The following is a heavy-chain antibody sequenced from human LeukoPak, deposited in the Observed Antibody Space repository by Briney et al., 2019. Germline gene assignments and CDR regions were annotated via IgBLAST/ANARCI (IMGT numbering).Heavy chain of an antibody. CDR1: GGTFSNYA. J-gene: IGHJ1*01. Sequence: SVKVSCKASGGTFSNYAFSWVRQAPGQGLEWMGGIIPIFGTADYAQKFQGRVTITADESTSTAYMELSSLRIEDTAVYYCAKDPYSSRMEYFQQWGQGTLVIVSS. D-gene: IGHD3-22*01. V-gene: IGHV1-69*13. CDR2: IIPIFGTA. CDR3: AKDPYSSRMEYFQQ.